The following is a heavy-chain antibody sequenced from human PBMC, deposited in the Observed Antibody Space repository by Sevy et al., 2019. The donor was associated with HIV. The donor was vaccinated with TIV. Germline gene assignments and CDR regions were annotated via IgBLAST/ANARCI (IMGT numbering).Heavy chain of an antibody. CDR3: AGGRYDCSGSLEALDI. CDR2: IYGSGGVT. J-gene: IGHJ3*02. V-gene: IGHV3-23*01. CDR1: GFTFTSYA. D-gene: IGHD3-22*01. Sequence: GGSLRLSCKPSGFTFTSYAMNWVRQAPGKGLEWISTIYGSGGVTYYADSVKGRFTISRDKSKNTLYLQMNSLRTEDTALYYCAGGRYDCSGSLEALDIWGQGTMVTVSS.